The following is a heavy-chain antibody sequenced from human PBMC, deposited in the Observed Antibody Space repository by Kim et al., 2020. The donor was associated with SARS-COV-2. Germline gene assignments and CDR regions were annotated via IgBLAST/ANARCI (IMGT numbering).Heavy chain of an antibody. D-gene: IGHD3-16*01. J-gene: IGHJ4*03. Sequence: SETLSLTCTVSGDSINTRFYYCGWIRQAPGKGLEWIGSVYYTGTSDHNPSLKSRVSMSAETSRNHFSLRLSSVTAADTAIYYCVRHRPFGHGCYFDFWG. CDR3: VRHRPFGHGCYFDF. V-gene: IGHV4-39*02. CDR2: VYYTGTS. CDR1: GDSINTRFYY.